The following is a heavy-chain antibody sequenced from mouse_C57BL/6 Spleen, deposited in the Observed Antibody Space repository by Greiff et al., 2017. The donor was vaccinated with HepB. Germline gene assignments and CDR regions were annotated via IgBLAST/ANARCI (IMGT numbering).Heavy chain of an antibody. J-gene: IGHJ4*01. D-gene: IGHD1-2*01. V-gene: IGHV1-64*01. CDR2: IHPNSGST. CDR1: GYTFTSYW. CDR3: ARNSLGYKGDYYAMDY. Sequence: QVQLQQPGAELVKPGASVKLSCKASGYTFTSYWMHWVKQRPGQGLEWIGMIHPNSGSTNYNEKFKSKATLTVDKSSSTAYMQLSSLTSEDSAVYYCARNSLGYKGDYYAMDYWGQGTSVTVSS.